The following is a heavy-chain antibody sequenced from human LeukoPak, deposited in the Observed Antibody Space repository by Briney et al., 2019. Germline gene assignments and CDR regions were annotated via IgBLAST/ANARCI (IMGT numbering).Heavy chain of an antibody. CDR3: AKGRRVDADDHFDY. Sequence: GASVKVSCKASEYTFTGYYIHWVRQAPGQGLEWMGWSSVYNGNTNYAQKFQGRVTMTTDTTTSTAYMELRTLMSDDTAVYYCAKGRRVDADDHFDYWGQGTLVTVSS. V-gene: IGHV1-18*04. D-gene: IGHD1-1*01. CDR1: EYTFTGYY. J-gene: IGHJ4*02. CDR2: SSVYNGNT.